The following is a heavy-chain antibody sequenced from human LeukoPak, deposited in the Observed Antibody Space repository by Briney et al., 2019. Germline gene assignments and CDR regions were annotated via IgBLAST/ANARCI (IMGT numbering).Heavy chain of an antibody. CDR1: GGSISSGGYY. D-gene: IGHD1-1*01. CDR3: ARQVSETGTTSYYYYYYMDV. J-gene: IGHJ6*03. CDR2: IYHSGST. Sequence: PSETLSLTCTVSGGSISSGGYYWSWIRQPPGKGLEWIGYIYHSGSTYYNPSLKSRVTISVDRSKNQFSLKLSSVTAADTAVYYCARQVSETGTTSYYYYYYMDVWGKGTTVTVSS. V-gene: IGHV4-30-2*01.